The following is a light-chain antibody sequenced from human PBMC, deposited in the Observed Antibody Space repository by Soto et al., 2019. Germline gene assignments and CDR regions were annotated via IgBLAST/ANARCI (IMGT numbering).Light chain of an antibody. CDR1: QGISSY. Sequence: IQLTQSPSPLSASVGDRVTITCRASQGISSYLGWYQQKPGKAPNLLIYDASTLHSGVPSRFSGSGSGTEFTLTTSSLQPDDFATYYCQHYNSYSEAFGQGTKVDIK. CDR2: DAS. J-gene: IGKJ1*01. CDR3: QHYNSYSEA. V-gene: IGKV1-9*01.